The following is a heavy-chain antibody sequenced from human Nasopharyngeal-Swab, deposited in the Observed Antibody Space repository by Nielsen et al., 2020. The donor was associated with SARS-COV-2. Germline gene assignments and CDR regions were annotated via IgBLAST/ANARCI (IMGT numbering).Heavy chain of an antibody. D-gene: IGHD6-13*01. CDR2: ISGSGGST. V-gene: IGHV3-23*01. Sequence: GGSLRLSCAASGFTFSSYAMSWVRQAPGKGLEWVSAISGSGGSTYYADSVKGRFTISRDNSKNTLYLQMNSLRAEDTAVYYCAKDFVGQQTYYYYGMDVWGQGTTVTVSS. J-gene: IGHJ6*02. CDR1: GFTFSSYA. CDR3: AKDFVGQQTYYYYGMDV.